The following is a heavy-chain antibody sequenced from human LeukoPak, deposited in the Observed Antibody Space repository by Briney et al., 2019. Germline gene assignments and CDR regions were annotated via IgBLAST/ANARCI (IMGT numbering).Heavy chain of an antibody. D-gene: IGHD2-2*01. CDR2: ISSSSSYI. CDR3: AREAAQNTRWCAP. CDR1: GFTFSSYS. V-gene: IGHV3-21*01. Sequence: GGSLRLSCAASGFTFSSYSMNWVRQAPGKGLEWVSSISSSSSYIYYADSVKGRFTISRDNAKNSLYLQMNSLRAEDTAVYYCAREAAQNTRWCAPGGGGTRVTVSS. J-gene: IGHJ5*02.